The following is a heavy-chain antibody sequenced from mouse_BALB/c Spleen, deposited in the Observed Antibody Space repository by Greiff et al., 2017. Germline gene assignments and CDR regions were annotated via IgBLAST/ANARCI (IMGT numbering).Heavy chain of an antibody. D-gene: IGHD2-2*01. Sequence: DVQLQESGTVLARPGASVKMSCKASGYTFTSYWMHWVKQRPGQGLEWIGAIYPGNSDTSYNQKFKGKAKLTAVTSTSTAYMELSSLTNEDSAVYYCTRKIYYGYDNAMDYWGQGTSVTVSS. CDR3: TRKIYYGYDNAMDY. CDR2: IYPGNSDT. V-gene: IGHV1-5*01. CDR1: GYTFTSYW. J-gene: IGHJ4*01.